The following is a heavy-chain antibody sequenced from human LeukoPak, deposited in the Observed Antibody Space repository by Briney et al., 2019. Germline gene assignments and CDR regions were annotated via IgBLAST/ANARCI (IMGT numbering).Heavy chain of an antibody. CDR3: ARTTEGGYTYNYFYYYYMDV. J-gene: IGHJ6*03. CDR1: AGSISSSNYS. Sequence: PSETLSLTCTVSAGSISSSNYSWGWIRQAPGKGLEWIGEINHSGSTNYNPSLKSRVTISVDTSKNQFSLKLSSVTAADTAVYYCARTTEGGYTYNYFYYYYMDVWGKGTTVTISS. D-gene: IGHD5-18*01. V-gene: IGHV4-39*07. CDR2: INHSGST.